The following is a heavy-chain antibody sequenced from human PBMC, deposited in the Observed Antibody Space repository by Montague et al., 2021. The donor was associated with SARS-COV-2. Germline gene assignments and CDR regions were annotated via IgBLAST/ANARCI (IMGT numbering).Heavy chain of an antibody. CDR2: IYSGGST. Sequence: SLRLSCAASGLTVSSNYMSWVRQAPGKGLGWVSVIYSGGSTYYADSVKGRFTISRDNSKNTLYLQMNSLRDEDTAVYYCARDSYGMDVWGQGTTVTVSS. V-gene: IGHV3-66*02. J-gene: IGHJ6*02. CDR3: ARDSYGMDV. CDR1: GLTVSSNY.